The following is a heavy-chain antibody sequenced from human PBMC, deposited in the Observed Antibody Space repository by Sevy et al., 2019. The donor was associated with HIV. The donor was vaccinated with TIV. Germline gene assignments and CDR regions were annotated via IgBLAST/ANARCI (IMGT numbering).Heavy chain of an antibody. CDR1: GFNFSIYG. V-gene: IGHV3-33*01. Sequence: GGSLRLSCTASGFNFSIYGMHWVRQAPGKGLEWVALIWYDGSNKYYADSVKGRFTISRDNSKNTLFLQMNSLRAEDTAVYYWARGRDYGNFDYWGQGTLVTVSS. CDR2: IWYDGSNK. J-gene: IGHJ4*02. D-gene: IGHD4-17*01. CDR3: ARGRDYGNFDY.